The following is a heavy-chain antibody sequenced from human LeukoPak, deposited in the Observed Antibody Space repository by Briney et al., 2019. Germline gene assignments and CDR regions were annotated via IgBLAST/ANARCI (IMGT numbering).Heavy chain of an antibody. CDR3: ASQYSSGWPPDY. Sequence: GGSLRLSCAASGFTFSSYELNWVRQAPGKGLEGVSYISSSGSTIYYADSLKGRFTISRDNAKNSLYLQMNSLRAEDTAVYYCASQYSSGWPPDYWGQGTLVTVSS. CDR1: GFTFSSYE. V-gene: IGHV3-48*03. CDR2: ISSSGSTI. D-gene: IGHD6-19*01. J-gene: IGHJ4*02.